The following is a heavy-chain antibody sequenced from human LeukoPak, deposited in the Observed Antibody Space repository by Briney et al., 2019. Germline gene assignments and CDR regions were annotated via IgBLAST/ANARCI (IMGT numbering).Heavy chain of an antibody. CDR2: ISGSGGST. V-gene: IGHV3-23*01. CDR3: AKDQRDYYDK. J-gene: IGHJ4*02. D-gene: IGHD3-22*01. Sequence: GGSLRLSCAASGFTFSSYAMSWVRQAPGEGLEWVSAISGSGGSTYYADSVKGRFTISRDNSKNTLYLQMNNLRAEDTAVYYCAKDQRDYYDKWGQGTLVTVSS. CDR1: GFTFSSYA.